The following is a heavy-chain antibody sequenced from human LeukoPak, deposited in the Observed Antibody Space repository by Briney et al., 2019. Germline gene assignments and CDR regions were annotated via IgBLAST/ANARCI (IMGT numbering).Heavy chain of an antibody. CDR2: ISWNSGSI. Sequence: GGSLSLSCAASGFTFDDYAMHWVRQAPGKGLEWASGISWNSGSIGYADSVKGRFTISRDYAKNSLYLQMNSLRAEDTALYYCAKAGVRGVITRNPAEYFQHWGQGTLVTVSS. D-gene: IGHD3-10*01. J-gene: IGHJ1*01. CDR3: AKAGVRGVITRNPAEYFQH. V-gene: IGHV3-9*01. CDR1: GFTFDDYA.